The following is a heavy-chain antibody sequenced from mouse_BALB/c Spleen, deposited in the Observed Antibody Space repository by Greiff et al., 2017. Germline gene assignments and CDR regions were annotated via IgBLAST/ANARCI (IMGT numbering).Heavy chain of an antibody. V-gene: IGHV5-6-2*01. CDR3: ARHVGGFYYFDY. J-gene: IGHJ2*01. CDR2: INSNGGST. CDR1: GFTFSSYY. Sequence: EVKVVESGGGLVKLGGSLKLSCAASGFTFSSYYMSWVRQTPEKRLELVAAINSNGGSTYYPDTVKGRFTISRDNAKNTLYLQMSSLKSEDTALYYCARHVGGFYYFDYWGQGTTLTVSS.